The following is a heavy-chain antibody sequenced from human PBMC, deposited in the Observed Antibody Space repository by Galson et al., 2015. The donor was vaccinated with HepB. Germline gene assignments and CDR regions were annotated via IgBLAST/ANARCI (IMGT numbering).Heavy chain of an antibody. Sequence: SLRLSCAASGFTFSSYAMSWVRQAPGKGLEWVSAISGSGGSTYYADSVKGRFTISRDNSKNTLYLQMNSLRAEDTAVYYCAKDIGPLGPSGELLRGMGFAFDIWGQGTMVTVSS. CDR1: GFTFSSYA. V-gene: IGHV3-23*01. CDR2: ISGSGGST. D-gene: IGHD1-26*01. J-gene: IGHJ3*02. CDR3: AKDIGPLGPSGELLRGMGFAFDI.